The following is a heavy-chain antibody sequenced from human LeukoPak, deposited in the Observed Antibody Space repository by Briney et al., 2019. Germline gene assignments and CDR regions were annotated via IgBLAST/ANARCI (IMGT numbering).Heavy chain of an antibody. CDR3: ARHVHCSGGSCYRYGMDV. Sequence: SETLSLTCTVSGGSISSFHWSWVRQPPERGLEWIGFNHNTGSTNYNPSLNSRVTILVDTSKNQFSLKLSSVTAADTAVYYCARHVHCSGGSCYRYGMDVWGQGTTVTVSS. D-gene: IGHD2-15*01. V-gene: IGHV4-59*08. J-gene: IGHJ6*02. CDR2: NHNTGST. CDR1: GGSISSFH.